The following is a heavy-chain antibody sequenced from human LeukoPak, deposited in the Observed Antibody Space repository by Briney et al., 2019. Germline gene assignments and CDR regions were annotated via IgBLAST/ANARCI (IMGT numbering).Heavy chain of an antibody. D-gene: IGHD1/OR15-1a*01. CDR2: ISSSSSYI. Sequence: GGSLRLSCAASGFTFSSYSMNWVRQAPGKGLEWVSSISSSSSYIYYADSVKGRFTISGDNAKNSLYLQMNSLRAEDTAVYYCARDPRNKGFDPWGQGTLVTVSS. CDR1: GFTFSSYS. V-gene: IGHV3-21*01. CDR3: ARDPRNKGFDP. J-gene: IGHJ5*02.